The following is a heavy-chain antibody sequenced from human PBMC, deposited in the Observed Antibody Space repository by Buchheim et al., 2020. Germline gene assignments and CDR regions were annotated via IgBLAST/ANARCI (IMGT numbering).Heavy chain of an antibody. CDR2: IKQDGSEK. D-gene: IGHD4-23*01. Sequence: EVQLVESGGGLVQPGGSLRLSCVASGFTFSSYWMSWVRQAPGKGLEWVANIKQDGSEKYYVDSVKGRCTISSDNAKNSLYMQMNSLRAEDTAVYYCARDRLRWSTPIGYLGQGTL. J-gene: IGHJ4*02. V-gene: IGHV3-7*03. CDR3: ARDRLRWSTPIGY. CDR1: GFTFSSYW.